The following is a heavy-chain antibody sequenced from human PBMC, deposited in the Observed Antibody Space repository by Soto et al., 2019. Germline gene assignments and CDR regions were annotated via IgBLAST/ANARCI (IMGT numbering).Heavy chain of an antibody. V-gene: IGHV1-69*02. D-gene: IGHD4-17*01. J-gene: IGHJ1*01. CDR3: ARALIRDYGGYDDSV. CDR2: IIPILGIT. Sequence: QVQLVQSGAEVKKPGSSVKVSCKASGGTFSSYTISWVRQAPGQGLEWMGRIIPILGITNYAQKFQGRVTISGDKTTSTAYLGLISLRFEDTAVDYCARALIRDYGGYDDSVRGQGTLVTLSS. CDR1: GGTFSSYT.